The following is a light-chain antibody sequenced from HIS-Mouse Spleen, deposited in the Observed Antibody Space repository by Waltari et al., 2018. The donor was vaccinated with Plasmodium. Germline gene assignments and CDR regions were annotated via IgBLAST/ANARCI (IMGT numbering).Light chain of an antibody. V-gene: IGLV2-23*03. CDR1: SSDVGSYNL. Sequence: QSALTQPASVSGSPGQSITISCTGTSSDVGSYNLVSWYQQHPGKAPKLMIYEGSKRPSGVSNPFSGSKFGNTASLTISGLQAEDEADYYCCSYAGSSTFVVFGGGTKLTVL. J-gene: IGLJ2*01. CDR2: EGS. CDR3: CSYAGSSTFVV.